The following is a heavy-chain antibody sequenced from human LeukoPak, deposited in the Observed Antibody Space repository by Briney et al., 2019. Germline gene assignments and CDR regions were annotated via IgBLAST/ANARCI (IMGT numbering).Heavy chain of an antibody. V-gene: IGHV4-34*10. D-gene: IGHD6-6*01. J-gene: IGHJ4*02. CDR3: ARYTFSSLNPGLGY. CDR1: GGSFSGYY. CDR2: INHSGST. Sequence: SETLSLTCAVYGGSFSGYYWSWIRQPPGKGLEWIGEINHSGSTNYNPSLKSRVTMSMDTSKNQFSLKLSSVTAADTAVYFCARYTFSSLNPGLGYWGQGTLVTVSS.